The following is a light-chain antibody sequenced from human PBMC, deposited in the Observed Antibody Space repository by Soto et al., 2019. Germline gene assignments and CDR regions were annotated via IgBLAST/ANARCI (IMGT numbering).Light chain of an antibody. Sequence: EIVMTQSPATLSVSPGERASLSCRASQSAGNFLAWYQQKPGQAPRLLIYYISTRATGIPARFSGSWSGTEFNLTINSLQSEESAVDYCQQQNQWPITFGQGTKVDIK. CDR1: QSAGNF. J-gene: IGKJ3*01. CDR2: YIS. V-gene: IGKV3D-15*01. CDR3: QQQNQWPIT.